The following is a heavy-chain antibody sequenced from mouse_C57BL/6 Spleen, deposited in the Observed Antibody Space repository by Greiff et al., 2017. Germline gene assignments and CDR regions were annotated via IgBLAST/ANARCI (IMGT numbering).Heavy chain of an antibody. J-gene: IGHJ2*01. CDR3: ARVGKDYAYYDY. V-gene: IGHV1-64*01. D-gene: IGHD2-4*01. CDR2: IHPNSGST. CDR1: GYTFTSYW. Sequence: QVQLQQPGAELVKPGASVKLSCKASGYTFTSYWMHWVKQRPGQGLEWIGMIHPNSGSTNYNEKLKSKATLTVDKSSSTAYMQLSSLTSEDSAVYFCARVGKDYAYYDYWGQGTTLTVSS.